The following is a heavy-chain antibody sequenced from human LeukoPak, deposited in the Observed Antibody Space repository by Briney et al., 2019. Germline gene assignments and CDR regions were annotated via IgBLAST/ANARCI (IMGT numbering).Heavy chain of an antibody. V-gene: IGHV3-48*03. CDR1: GFSFSIYE. CDR2: ISSTGDTT. D-gene: IGHD6-19*01. J-gene: IGHJ5*02. CDR3: ATLSVASSDVDH. Sequence: GGSLRLSCAVSGFSFSIYEMHWVRQAPGKGLEWVSTISSTGDTTHHADSVKGRFTISRDNAQNSLYLQMNNLRADGTAVYYCATLSVASSDVDHWGQGTLVTVSS.